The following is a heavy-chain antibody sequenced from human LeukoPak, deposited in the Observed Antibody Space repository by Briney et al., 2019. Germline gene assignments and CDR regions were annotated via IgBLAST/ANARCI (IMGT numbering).Heavy chain of an antibody. J-gene: IGHJ4*02. D-gene: IGHD3-22*01. CDR1: GFTFSSYW. V-gene: IGHV3-74*01. CDR2: INSDGSST. Sequence: GGSLRLSCAASGFTFSSYWMHWVRQAPGKGLVWVSRINSDGSSTSYADSVKGRFTISRDNAKNTLYLQMDSLRAEDTAVYYCARGGYYYDSSVPDFDYWGQGTLVTVSS. CDR3: ARGGYYYDSSVPDFDY.